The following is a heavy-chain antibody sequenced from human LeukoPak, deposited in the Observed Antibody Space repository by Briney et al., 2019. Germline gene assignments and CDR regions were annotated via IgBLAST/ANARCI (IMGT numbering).Heavy chain of an antibody. CDR1: GGTFSSYA. Sequence: SVKVSCKASGGTFSSYAISWVQQAPGQGLEWMGGIIPIFGTANYAQKFQGRVTITTDESTSTAYMELSSLRSEDTAVYYCARVSGAARHWYFDLWGRGTLVTVSS. V-gene: IGHV1-69*05. CDR2: IIPIFGTA. J-gene: IGHJ2*01. CDR3: ARVSGAARHWYFDL. D-gene: IGHD6-6*01.